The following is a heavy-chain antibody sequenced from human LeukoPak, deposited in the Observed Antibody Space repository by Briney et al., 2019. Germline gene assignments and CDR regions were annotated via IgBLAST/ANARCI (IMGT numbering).Heavy chain of an antibody. V-gene: IGHV1-69*05. CDR2: IIPIFGTA. CDR1: GGTFSSYA. Sequence: GSSVKVSCKASGGTFSSYAISWVRRAPGQGLEWMGRIIPIFGTANYAQKFQGRVTITTDESTSTAYMELSSLRSEDTAVYYCASYEWELLRGYFDYWGQGTLVTVSS. J-gene: IGHJ4*02. D-gene: IGHD1-26*01. CDR3: ASYEWELLRGYFDY.